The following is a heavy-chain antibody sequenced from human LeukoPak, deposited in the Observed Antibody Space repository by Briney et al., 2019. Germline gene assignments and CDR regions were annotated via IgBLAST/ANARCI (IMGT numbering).Heavy chain of an antibody. CDR2: ISSSSRYI. D-gene: IGHD2-15*01. J-gene: IGHJ5*02. CDR1: GFTFSSYT. CDR3: ARGSEYCSGGTCYLNWFDP. Sequence: GGSLRLSCAASGFTFSSYTMNWVRQAPGKGLEWVSSISSSSRYIYYADSVRGQFTISRDNAKNSLYPQMNSLRAEDTAVYYCARGSEYCSGGTCYLNWFDPWGQGTLVTVSS. V-gene: IGHV3-21*01.